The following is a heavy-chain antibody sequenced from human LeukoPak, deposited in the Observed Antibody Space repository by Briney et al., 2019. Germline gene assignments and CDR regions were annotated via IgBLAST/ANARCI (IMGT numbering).Heavy chain of an antibody. CDR2: IRPDGSAQ. D-gene: IGHD6-19*01. J-gene: IGHJ4*02. Sequence: GGYLRLSCAASGFSFSSHWMSWVRRAPGKGLEWVANIRPDGSAQYYVDSVKGRFTISRDNAKNSLFLHMNSLRAEDTALYYCAKWGYISGYYYDFWGQGTLVTVSS. V-gene: IGHV3-7*03. CDR1: GFSFSSHW. CDR3: AKWGYISGYYYDF.